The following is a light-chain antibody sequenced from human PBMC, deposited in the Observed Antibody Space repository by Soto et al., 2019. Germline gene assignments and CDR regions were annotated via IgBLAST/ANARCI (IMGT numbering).Light chain of an antibody. J-gene: IGKJ1*01. Sequence: DIQMTQSPSTLSASVRDRVTINCRASQSVDTCLAWYQQKPGKAPQLLNYKASSLETGVPSRFSGSGSVTEFTLTISSLQPDDFATYYCQQFYRYPWTFGQGTKVEIK. CDR1: QSVDTC. CDR2: KAS. CDR3: QQFYRYPWT. V-gene: IGKV1-5*03.